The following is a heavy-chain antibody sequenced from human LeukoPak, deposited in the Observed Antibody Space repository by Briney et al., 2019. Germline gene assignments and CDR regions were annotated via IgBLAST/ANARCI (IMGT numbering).Heavy chain of an antibody. D-gene: IGHD4-11*01. Sequence: SETLSLTCTVSGYSISTGYYWGWIRQPPGKGLEWIGSIFHSGSTYYNPSLKSRVTISVDTSKNQFSLNLSSVTAADTAVYYCAREMTTDAFDIWGQGTMVTVSS. CDR3: AREMTTDAFDI. J-gene: IGHJ3*02. CDR2: IFHSGST. CDR1: GYSISTGYY. V-gene: IGHV4-38-2*02.